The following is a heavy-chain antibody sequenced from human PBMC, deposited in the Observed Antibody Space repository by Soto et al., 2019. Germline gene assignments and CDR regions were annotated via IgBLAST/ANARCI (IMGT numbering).Heavy chain of an antibody. J-gene: IGHJ4*02. CDR3: TPLASGHYGYDF. Sequence: GGSMRLSSTAAGLDFIDASMSWVRQDTGKGLEWVGRIRTKSSGGTTDYAAPVKGRFTISRDDSKNTVYLQMDSLKAEDTAVYSCTPLASGHYGYDFWGQGTLVTVSS. D-gene: IGHD3-3*01. CDR1: GLDFIDAS. CDR2: IRTKSSGGTT. V-gene: IGHV3-15*01.